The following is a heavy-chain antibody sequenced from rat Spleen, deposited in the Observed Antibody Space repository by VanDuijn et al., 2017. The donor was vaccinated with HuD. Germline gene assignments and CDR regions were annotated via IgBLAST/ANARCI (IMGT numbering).Heavy chain of an antibody. D-gene: IGHD1-12*03. CDR3: ARRDYDGYYRSFAY. J-gene: IGHJ3*01. CDR2: ISHDGGNA. V-gene: IGHV5-25*01. Sequence: EVQLVESGGGSVQPGRSMKLSCAASGINFSNYYMAWVRQAPTKGLEWVAAISHDGGNAYYRDSVKGRFTISRDNAKSTLYLQMDSLRSEDTATYYCARRDYDGYYRSFAYWGQGTLVTVSS. CDR1: GINFSNYY.